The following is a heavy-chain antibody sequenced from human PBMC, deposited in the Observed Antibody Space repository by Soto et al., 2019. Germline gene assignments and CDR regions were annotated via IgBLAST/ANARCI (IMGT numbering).Heavy chain of an antibody. Sequence: AGPTLVNPTQTLTLTCTFSGSSLSTSGEGVGWIRQPPGKALEWLAVIYWDDDRRYSPSLKSRLTITKDTSKNQVVLTMTNMDPVDTGTYYCARFTFRGSNSWYGDFDFWCQGPLRTVFS. D-gene: IGHD6-13*01. CDR2: IYWDDDR. J-gene: IGHJ4*02. CDR1: GSSLSTSGEG. V-gene: IGHV2-5*02. CDR3: ARFTFRGSNSWYGDFDF.